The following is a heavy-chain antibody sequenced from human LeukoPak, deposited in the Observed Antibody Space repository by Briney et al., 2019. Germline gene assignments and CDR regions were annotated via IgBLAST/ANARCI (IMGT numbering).Heavy chain of an antibody. CDR2: IIPIFGTA. CDR3: ARARTYLQTIRGYYYYYTDV. D-gene: IGHD2/OR15-2a*01. V-gene: IGHV1-69*13. CDR1: EGTFSSYA. J-gene: IGHJ6*03. Sequence: SVKVSCKASEGTFSSYAISWARQAPGQGLEWMGGIIPIFGTANYAQKFQGRVTITADESTSTAYMELSSLRSEDTAVYYCARARTYLQTIRGYYYYYTDVWGKGTTVTVSS.